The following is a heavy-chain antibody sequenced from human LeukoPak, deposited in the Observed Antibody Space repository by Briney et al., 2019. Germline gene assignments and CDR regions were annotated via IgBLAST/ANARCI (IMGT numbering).Heavy chain of an antibody. CDR2: IYSGGST. Sequence: GGSLRLSCAASGFTVSSNYMSWVRQAPGKGLEWVSVIYSGGSTYYADSVKGRFTISRDNSKNTLYLQMNSLRAEDTAVYYCARWDDYYGSSGYSSWGQGTLVTVSS. J-gene: IGHJ4*02. CDR1: GFTVSSNY. D-gene: IGHD3-22*01. V-gene: IGHV3-66*02. CDR3: ARWDDYYGSSGYSS.